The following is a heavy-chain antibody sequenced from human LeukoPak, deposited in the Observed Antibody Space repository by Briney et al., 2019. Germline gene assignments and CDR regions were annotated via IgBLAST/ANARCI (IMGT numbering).Heavy chain of an antibody. Sequence: GGSLRLSCAASGFTFSKAWMSWVRQAPGKGLEWVGRIKSKTDGGTTDYAAPVKGRFTISRDGSKNTLYLQMNSLKTEDTAVYYCTTDYYDSSGYSSYYWGQGTLVTVSS. CDR3: TTDYYDSSGYSSYY. J-gene: IGHJ4*02. CDR1: GFTFSKAW. D-gene: IGHD3-22*01. V-gene: IGHV3-15*01. CDR2: IKSKTDGGTT.